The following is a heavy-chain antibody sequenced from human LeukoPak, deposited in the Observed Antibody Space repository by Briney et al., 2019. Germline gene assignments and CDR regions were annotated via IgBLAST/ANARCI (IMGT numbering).Heavy chain of an antibody. J-gene: IGHJ5*02. V-gene: IGHV4-39*01. Sequence: SETLSLTCTVSGGSISSTSYYWGWIRQPPGKGLEWIGSIYYSGTTFYSPSLKSRVTISVDTSKNQFSLMLSSVTAADTAVYYCARHAKGCTITSCYGDFGTWGQGTLVTVSS. CDR3: ARHAKGCTITSCYGDFGT. D-gene: IGHD2-2*01. CDR1: GGSISSTSYY. CDR2: IYYSGTT.